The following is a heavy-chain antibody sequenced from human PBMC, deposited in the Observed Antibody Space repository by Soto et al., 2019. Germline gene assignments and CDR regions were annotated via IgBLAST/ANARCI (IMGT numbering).Heavy chain of an antibody. V-gene: IGHV3-33*01. D-gene: IGHD3-10*01. CDR3: ARDDEYSGNGMDV. Sequence: QVQLVESGGGVVQPGRSLRLSCAASEFTFSNYGMHWVRQAPGKGLEWVAVILNDGSNRYHADSVKDRFTISRDNSKNTLSLQMNSLRAEDTAAYYGARDDEYSGNGMDVWGQGTTVTVS. CDR1: EFTFSNYG. CDR2: ILNDGSNR. J-gene: IGHJ6*02.